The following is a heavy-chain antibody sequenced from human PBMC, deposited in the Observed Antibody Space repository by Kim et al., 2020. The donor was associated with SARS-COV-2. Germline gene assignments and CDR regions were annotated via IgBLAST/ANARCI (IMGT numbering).Heavy chain of an antibody. D-gene: IGHD4-17*01. CDR1: GFTFSSHG. CDR2: ISYDGSKK. CDR3: AKDFYGDYENDYYYAMDV. Sequence: GGSLRLSCAASGFTFSSHGMHWVRQAPGKGLEWVAVISYDGSKKYYVDSVKGRFTISRDNYKDTLDLQMNSLRAEDTAVYYCAKDFYGDYENDYYYAMDVWSQGATVTVSS. V-gene: IGHV3-30*18. J-gene: IGHJ6*02.